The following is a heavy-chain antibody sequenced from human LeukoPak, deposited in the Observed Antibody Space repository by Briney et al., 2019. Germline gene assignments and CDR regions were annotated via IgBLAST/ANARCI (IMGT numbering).Heavy chain of an antibody. D-gene: IGHD3-10*01. V-gene: IGHV1-18*01. CDR2: ISAYNGNT. J-gene: IGHJ4*02. Sequence: ASVKVSCKASGYTFNSYGINWVRQARGQGLECMGWISAYNGNTNYAQKLQGRVTMTTDTSTSTAYMELRSLRSDDTAVYYCARGDYYGSGTYYKKTVDYWGQGTLVTVSS. CDR3: ARGDYYGSGTYYKKTVDY. CDR1: GYTFNSYG.